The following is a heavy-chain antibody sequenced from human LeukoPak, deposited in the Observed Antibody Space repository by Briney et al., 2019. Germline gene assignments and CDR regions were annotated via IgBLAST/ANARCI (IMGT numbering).Heavy chain of an antibody. V-gene: IGHV4-59*08. J-gene: IGHJ4*02. Sequence: PSETLSLTCTVSGGSISSYYWRWIRQPPGKGLEWIGYIYYSGSTNYNPSLKSRVTISVDTSKNQFSLKLSSVTAADTAVYYCARHSPLDKSSLSWADYWGQGTLVTVSS. CDR2: IYYSGST. CDR3: ARHSPLDKSSLSWADY. D-gene: IGHD2-2*03. CDR1: GGSISSYY.